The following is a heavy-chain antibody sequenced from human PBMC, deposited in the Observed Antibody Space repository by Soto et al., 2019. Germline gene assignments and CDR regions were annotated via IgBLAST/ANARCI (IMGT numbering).Heavy chain of an antibody. CDR1: GGSVNSNNYY. Sequence: PSETLSLTCTVSGGSVNSNNYYWAWIRQPPGKGLAWIASIYYDGSTYYSASLKSRVTISRDTSKNQFSLRLTSMAAADTAVYYCAKVVVAATRHTDFDSWGQGTVVTVSS. CDR2: IYYDGST. CDR3: AKVVVAATRHTDFDS. V-gene: IGHV4-39*02. J-gene: IGHJ4*02. D-gene: IGHD2-15*01.